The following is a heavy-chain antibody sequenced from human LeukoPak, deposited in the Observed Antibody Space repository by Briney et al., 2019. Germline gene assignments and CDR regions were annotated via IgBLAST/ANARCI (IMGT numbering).Heavy chain of an antibody. J-gene: IGHJ4*02. CDR1: GYTFTGYY. CDR2: INPNSGGT. CDR3: AREYCSSTSCYSYFDY. D-gene: IGHD2-2*02. V-gene: IGHV1-2*02. Sequence: GASVTVSCKASGYTFTGYYMHWVRQAPGQGLEWMGWINPNSGGTNYAQKFQGRVTMTRDTSISTAYMELSRLRSDDTAVYYCAREYCSSTSCYSYFDYWGQGTLVTVSS.